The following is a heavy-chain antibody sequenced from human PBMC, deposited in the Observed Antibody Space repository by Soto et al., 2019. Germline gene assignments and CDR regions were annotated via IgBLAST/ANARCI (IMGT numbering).Heavy chain of an antibody. CDR1: GFTFRTYT. D-gene: IGHD2-15*01. CDR3: ARDRGYDAHDYYYDTMDV. CDR2: IRGFSPYT. Sequence: GGSLRLSCVASGFTFRTYTMNWVRQAPGKGLEWVSGIRGFSPYTFYAESVKGRFTISRDNAKNSLYLQMNSLGVEDTAVYYCARDRGYDAHDYYYDTMDVWGQGTTVTV. J-gene: IGHJ6*02. V-gene: IGHV3-21*01.